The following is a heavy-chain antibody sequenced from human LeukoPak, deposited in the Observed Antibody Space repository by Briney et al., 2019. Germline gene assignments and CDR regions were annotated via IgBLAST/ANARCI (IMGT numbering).Heavy chain of an antibody. CDR3: ARDGPNYDFWSDYGLAGYYFDS. CDR1: GFTFNNYG. D-gene: IGHD3-3*01. CDR2: IWYDGSHK. Sequence: GGSLRLSCAASGFTFNNYGFHWVRQAPGKGLEWVAVIWYDGSHKHYADSVKGRFTISRDNSKNTLYLQMNSLRAEDTAVYYCARDGPNYDFWSDYGLAGYYFDSWGQGTLVTVSS. V-gene: IGHV3-33*01. J-gene: IGHJ4*02.